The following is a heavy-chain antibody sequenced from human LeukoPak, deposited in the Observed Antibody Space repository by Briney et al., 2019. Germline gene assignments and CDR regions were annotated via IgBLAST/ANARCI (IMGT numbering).Heavy chain of an antibody. Sequence: GGSLRLSCAASGFTFSSYAMSWVRQAPGKGLEWVSAISGSGGSTYYADSVRGRFTVSRDNSKNTLYLQMNSLRAEDTAVYYCAKDRTYYYDSSGPYYFDYWGQGTLVTVSS. CDR2: ISGSGGST. D-gene: IGHD3-22*01. V-gene: IGHV3-23*01. CDR3: AKDRTYYYDSSGPYYFDY. CDR1: GFTFSSYA. J-gene: IGHJ4*02.